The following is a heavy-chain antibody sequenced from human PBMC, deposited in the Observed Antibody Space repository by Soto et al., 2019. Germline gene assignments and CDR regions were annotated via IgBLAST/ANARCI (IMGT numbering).Heavy chain of an antibody. V-gene: IGHV3-33*01. Sequence: QVRLVESGGGVVQPGRSLRLSCAASGINFSRSGMHWVRQAPGKGLEWVAIIWYDGSKEYYADSVKGQFTISRDNSRNTVYLQKNGLRAEDTAVYYCARDAGTTRMDVWGQGTTVTVSS. CDR3: ARDAGTTRMDV. J-gene: IGHJ6*02. CDR2: IWYDGSKE. CDR1: GINFSRSG. D-gene: IGHD1-7*01.